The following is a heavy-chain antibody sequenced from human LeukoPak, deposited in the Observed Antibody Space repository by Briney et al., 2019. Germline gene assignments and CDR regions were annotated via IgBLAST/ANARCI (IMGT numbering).Heavy chain of an antibody. J-gene: IGHJ5*02. D-gene: IGHD2-15*01. CDR1: GYTFTGYY. CDR2: INPNSGGT. Sequence: ASVKVSCKASGYTFTGYYMHWVRQAPGQGLEWMGWINPNSGGTNYAQRFQGRVTMTRDTSISTAYMELSRLRSDDTAVCYCARFWSCSGGSCSSNWFDPWGQGTLVTVSS. V-gene: IGHV1-2*02. CDR3: ARFWSCSGGSCSSNWFDP.